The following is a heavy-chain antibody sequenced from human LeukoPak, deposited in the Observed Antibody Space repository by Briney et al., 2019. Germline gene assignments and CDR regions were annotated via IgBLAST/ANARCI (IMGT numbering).Heavy chain of an antibody. CDR3: ARSRYGSVRYLDN. CDR1: GITLSDHY. V-gene: IGHV3-72*01. J-gene: IGHJ4*02. D-gene: IGHD6-19*01. CDR2: SRNKVNGYTT. Sequence: GGSLRLSCAASGITLSDHYMDWVRQVPGKGLEWVGRSRNKVNGYTTEYPASVKGRFTISRDDSNNSLYLQMNSLKTEDTAVYFCARSRYGSVRYLDNWGQGTLVTVSS.